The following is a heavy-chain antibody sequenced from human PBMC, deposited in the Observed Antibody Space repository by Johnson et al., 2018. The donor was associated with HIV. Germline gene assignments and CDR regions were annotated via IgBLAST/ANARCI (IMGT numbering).Heavy chain of an antibody. CDR1: GFTFSSYW. D-gene: IGHD2-15*01. V-gene: IGHV3-7*01. CDR3: AKEQGGFHI. Sequence: VQLVESGGGLVQPGRSLRLSCVASGFTFSSYWMTWVRQAPGKGLEWVANIKHDGSEIYYADFVKGRFTISRDNSKTTLDRQMNSLRPEDTAVYYCAKEQGGFHIWGQGTPVSVSS. CDR2: IKHDGSEI. J-gene: IGHJ3*02.